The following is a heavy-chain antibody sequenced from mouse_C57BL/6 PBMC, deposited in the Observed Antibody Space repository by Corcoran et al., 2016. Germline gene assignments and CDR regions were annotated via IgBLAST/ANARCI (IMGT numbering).Heavy chain of an antibody. D-gene: IGHD2-5*01. Sequence: QVQLKQSGAELVRPGASEKLSCKASVYTFTDYYINWVKQRPVQGLVWIARIYPGSGNPYYNEKFRGKATLTAEKSSSTAYMQLSSLTSEDSAVYFCAYSNLFAYWGQGTLVTVSA. J-gene: IGHJ3*01. CDR3: AYSNLFAY. CDR1: VYTFTDYY. V-gene: IGHV1-76*01. CDR2: IYPGSGNP.